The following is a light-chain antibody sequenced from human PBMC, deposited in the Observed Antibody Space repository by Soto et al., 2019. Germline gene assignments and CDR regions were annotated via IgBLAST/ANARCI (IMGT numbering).Light chain of an antibody. V-gene: IGLV2-14*01. Sequence: QSALTQPASVSGSPGQSITISCTGTSSDVGGFLYVSWFQQHPGKAPKLMIYAVSNRPSGISNRFSGSKSGNTASLTISGLQAEDEADYCCSSYSSSSTLVVFGGGTKLTVL. J-gene: IGLJ2*01. CDR2: AVS. CDR1: SSDVGGFLY. CDR3: SSYSSSSTLVV.